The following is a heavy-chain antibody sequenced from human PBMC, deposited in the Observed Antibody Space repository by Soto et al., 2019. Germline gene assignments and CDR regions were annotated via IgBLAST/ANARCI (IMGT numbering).Heavy chain of an antibody. J-gene: IGHJ6*02. D-gene: IGHD3-10*01. Sequence: GGSLRLSCAASGFTFSSYSMNWVRQAPGKGLQWISYISSSSNTIYYADSVKGRFTISRDNAKNTLYLQMNSLRVEDTAVYYCARAVRSGSYPYYYYGMDVWGQGTTVTVSS. CDR1: GFTFSSYS. V-gene: IGHV3-48*04. CDR3: ARAVRSGSYPYYYYGMDV. CDR2: ISSSSNTI.